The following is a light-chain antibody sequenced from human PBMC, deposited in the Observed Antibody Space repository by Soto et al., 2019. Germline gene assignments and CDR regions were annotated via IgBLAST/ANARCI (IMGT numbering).Light chain of an antibody. CDR3: SSFTSNRIYV. CDR1: HNDIGTYDY. CDR2: GVT. J-gene: IGLJ1*01. V-gene: IGLV2-14*03. Sequence: QSALTQPTSVSGSPGQSITISCTGNHNDIGTYDYVSWYQQHPGRAPRLLIHGVTTRPSGISGRFSASKSGLTASLTISGLQPEDEVDYYCSSFTSNRIYVFGPGTKVIVL.